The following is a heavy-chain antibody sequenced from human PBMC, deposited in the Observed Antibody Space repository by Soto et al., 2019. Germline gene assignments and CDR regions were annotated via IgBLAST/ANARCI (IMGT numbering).Heavy chain of an antibody. CDR3: ARDPRIELCARVTYGMDV. J-gene: IGHJ6*02. Sequence: ASVKVSCKASGYTFTGYYMHWVRQAPGQRLERMGWINANSGDTNYSQKFQGWVTMTRDTSISTAYMELSRLRSDDTAVYYCARDPRIELCARVTYGMDVWGQGTTVTVSS. D-gene: IGHD5-18*01. CDR2: INANSGDT. CDR1: GYTFTGYY. V-gene: IGHV1-2*04.